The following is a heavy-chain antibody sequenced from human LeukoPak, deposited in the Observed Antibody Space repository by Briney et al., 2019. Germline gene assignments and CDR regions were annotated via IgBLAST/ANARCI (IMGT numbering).Heavy chain of an antibody. CDR3: ARALPPYDSSGYFDY. J-gene: IGHJ4*02. CDR1: GGSVSSGSYY. CDR2: IYYGGST. D-gene: IGHD3-22*01. Sequence: SETLSLTCTVSGGSVSSGSYYWSWIRQPPGKGLEWIGYIYYGGSTNYNPSLKSRVTISVDTSKNQFSLKLSSVTAADTAVYYCARALPPYDSSGYFDYWGQGTLVTVSS. V-gene: IGHV4-61*01.